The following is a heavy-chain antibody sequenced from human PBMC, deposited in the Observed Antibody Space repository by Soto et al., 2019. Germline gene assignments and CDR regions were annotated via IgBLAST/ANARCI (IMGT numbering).Heavy chain of an antibody. CDR1: GFTFSSYG. Sequence: QVQLVESGGGVVQPGRSLRLSCAASGFTFSSYGMHWVRQAPGKGLEWVAVIWYDGSNKYYADSVKGRFTISRDNSKNPLYLQMNSLRAEDTAVYYCARTPGLMVYAPDDAFDIWGQGTMVTVSS. D-gene: IGHD2-8*01. CDR2: IWYDGSNK. V-gene: IGHV3-33*01. J-gene: IGHJ3*02. CDR3: ARTPGLMVYAPDDAFDI.